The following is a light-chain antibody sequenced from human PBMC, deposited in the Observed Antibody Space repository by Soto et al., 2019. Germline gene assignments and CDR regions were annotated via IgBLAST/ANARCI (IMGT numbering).Light chain of an antibody. CDR2: WAS. Sequence: DIVMTQSPDSLAVSLGETATINCKSSQSLLYSSNNRNYLVWYQHKPGQPPKLPIYWASTRELGVPDRFSGSGSGTDFTLTISRLQAEDVAVYYCQQYISTPITFGQGTRVEIK. CDR3: QQYISTPIT. J-gene: IGKJ5*01. CDR1: QSLLYSSNNRNY. V-gene: IGKV4-1*01.